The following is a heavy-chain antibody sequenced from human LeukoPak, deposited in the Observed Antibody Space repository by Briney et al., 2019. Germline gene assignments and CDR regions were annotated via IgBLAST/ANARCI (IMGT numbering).Heavy chain of an antibody. CDR2: ISSSSSYI. Sequence: GGSLRLSCAAYGFTFGSYSMNWVRQAPGKGLEWVLSISSSSSYIYYADSVKGRFTISRDNAKNSLYLQMDSLRAEDTAVYYCARGRNAGGPYYSDYWGQGTLVTVSS. J-gene: IGHJ4*02. D-gene: IGHD4-23*01. V-gene: IGHV3-21*01. CDR1: GFTFGSYS. CDR3: ARGRNAGGPYYSDY.